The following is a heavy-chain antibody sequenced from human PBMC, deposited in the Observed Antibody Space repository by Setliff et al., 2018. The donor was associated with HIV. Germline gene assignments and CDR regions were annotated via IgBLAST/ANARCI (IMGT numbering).Heavy chain of an antibody. D-gene: IGHD6-19*01. CDR3: ARSGDGPLRQWPGLDVFDI. CDR1: GGSFSGYY. CDR2: ISPSGTT. J-gene: IGHJ3*02. V-gene: IGHV4-34*01. Sequence: SETLSLTCAVYGGSFSGYYWTWIRQPPGKGLEWIGEISPSGTTNYNPSLLSRVTMSVTTSKNQFSLRLTSVTAADTAVYYCARSGDGPLRQWPGLDVFDIWGQGTMVTV.